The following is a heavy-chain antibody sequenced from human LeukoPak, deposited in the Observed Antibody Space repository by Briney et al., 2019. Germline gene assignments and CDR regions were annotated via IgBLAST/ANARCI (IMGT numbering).Heavy chain of an antibody. CDR2: ISAYNGNT. V-gene: IGHV1-18*01. CDR3: ARDGLEYYYDSSGYYFSDY. J-gene: IGHJ4*02. Sequence: ASVKVSCKASGYTFTSYGISWVREAPGQGLEWMGWISAYNGNTNYAQKLQGRVTMTTDTSTSTAYMELRILRSDDTAVYYCARDGLEYYYDSSGYYFSDYWGQGTLVTVSS. CDR1: GYTFTSYG. D-gene: IGHD3-22*01.